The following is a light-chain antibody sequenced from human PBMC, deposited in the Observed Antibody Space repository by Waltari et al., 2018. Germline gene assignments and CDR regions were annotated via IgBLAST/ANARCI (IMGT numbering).Light chain of an antibody. V-gene: IGKV1-9*01. CDR2: GAS. CDR3: QQLNSYPIT. J-gene: IGKJ5*01. CDR1: QDISSH. Sequence: DIQLTQSPSFLSASVGDRVTITCRASQDISSHLAWYQKKPGKAPKLLVYGASTLGSGVPSGFSGGGSATEFTLTISSLQPEDFATYYCQQLNSYPITFGQGTRLEIK.